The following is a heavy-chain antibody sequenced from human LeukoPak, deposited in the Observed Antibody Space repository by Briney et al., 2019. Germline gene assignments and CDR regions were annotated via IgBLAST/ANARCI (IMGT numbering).Heavy chain of an antibody. J-gene: IGHJ3*02. V-gene: IGHV7-4-1*02. Sequence: GASVKVSCKASGYTFTSYAMNWVRQAPGQGLEWMGWINTNTGNPTYAQGFTGRFVFSLDTSVSTAYLQISSLKAEDTAVYYCARSLYGDSSGYYFFPDAFDIWGQGTMVTVSS. D-gene: IGHD3-22*01. CDR2: INTNTGNP. CDR1: GYTFTSYA. CDR3: ARSLYGDSSGYYFFPDAFDI.